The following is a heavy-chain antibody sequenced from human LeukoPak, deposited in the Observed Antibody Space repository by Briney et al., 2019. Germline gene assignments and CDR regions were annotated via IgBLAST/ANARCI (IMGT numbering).Heavy chain of an antibody. Sequence: PGGSLRLSCAASGFTFSSYGMSWVRQAPGKGLEWVSAISGSGGSTYYADSVKGRFTISRDNSKNTLYLQMNSLRAEDTAVYYCAKGRSMVRGVIFFDYWGQGTLVTVSS. D-gene: IGHD3-10*01. V-gene: IGHV3-23*01. CDR1: GFTFSSYG. CDR2: ISGSGGST. CDR3: AKGRSMVRGVIFFDY. J-gene: IGHJ4*02.